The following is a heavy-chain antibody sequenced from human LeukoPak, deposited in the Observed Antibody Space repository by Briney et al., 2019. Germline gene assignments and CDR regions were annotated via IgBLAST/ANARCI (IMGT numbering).Heavy chain of an antibody. V-gene: IGHV3-30*18. J-gene: IGHJ4*02. Sequence: GGSLRLSCAASGFTFSSFGMHWVRQAPGKGLEWVAVISYDGSNKHYADSVKGRFTISRDNSKNTLYLQMNSLRAEDTAVYYCAKVGQQQLPDYWGQGTLVTVSS. D-gene: IGHD6-13*01. CDR2: ISYDGSNK. CDR1: GFTFSSFG. CDR3: AKVGQQQLPDY.